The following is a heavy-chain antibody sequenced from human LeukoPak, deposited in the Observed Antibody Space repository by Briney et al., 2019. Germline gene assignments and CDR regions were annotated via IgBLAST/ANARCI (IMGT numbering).Heavy chain of an antibody. D-gene: IGHD2-2*01. Sequence: SETLSLTCTVSGGSISSYYWSWIRQPPGKGLEWIGYIYYSGSTNYNPSLKSRVTISVDTSRNQFSLKLSSVTAADTAVYYCARVVVVPAAMVAFDIWGQGTMVTVSS. J-gene: IGHJ3*02. V-gene: IGHV4-59*01. CDR2: IYYSGST. CDR1: GGSISSYY. CDR3: ARVVVVPAAMVAFDI.